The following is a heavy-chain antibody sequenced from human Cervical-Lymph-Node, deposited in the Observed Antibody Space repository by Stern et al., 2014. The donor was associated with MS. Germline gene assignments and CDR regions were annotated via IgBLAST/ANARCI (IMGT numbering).Heavy chain of an antibody. D-gene: IGHD6-19*01. CDR2: IYHSGNP. CDR1: GGSISSGGDS. Sequence: QVQLVQSGSGLLRPSQTLSLTCAVSGGSISSGGDSWNWIRRPPGKGLEGIGYIYHSGNPFYNPSLESRVTISVDKSKNQFSLKLSSVTAADTAVYYCVRGRGSGWVFNSYGLDVWGQGTTVTVSS. V-gene: IGHV4-30-2*01. CDR3: VRGRGSGWVFNSYGLDV. J-gene: IGHJ6*02.